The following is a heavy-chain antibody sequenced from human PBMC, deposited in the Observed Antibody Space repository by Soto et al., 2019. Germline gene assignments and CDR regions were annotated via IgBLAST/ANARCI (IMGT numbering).Heavy chain of an antibody. V-gene: IGHV3-23*01. CDR2: ISGSGGST. D-gene: IGHD6-19*01. J-gene: IGHJ4*02. CDR1: GFTFSSYA. CDR3: AKAKSSGWYREQYFDY. Sequence: GGSLRLSCAASGFTFSSYAMSWVRQAPGKGLEWVSAISGSGGSTYYADSVKGRFTISRDNSKNTLYLQMNSLRAEDTAVYYCAKAKSSGWYREQYFDYWGQGTLVTVSS.